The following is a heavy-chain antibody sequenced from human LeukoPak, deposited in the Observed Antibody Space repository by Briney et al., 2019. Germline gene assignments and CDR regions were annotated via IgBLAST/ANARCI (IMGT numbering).Heavy chain of an antibody. CDR3: ARNKAARTYYYYYYYMDV. D-gene: IGHD6-6*01. CDR2: MSGSGGST. J-gene: IGHJ6*03. V-gene: IGHV3-23*01. Sequence: GGSLRLSCAASGFTFSSYAMSWVRQAPGKGLGWVSSMSGSGGSTYYADSVKGRFTISRDNSKNTLYLQMNSLRAEDTAVYYCARNKAARTYYYYYYYMDVWGKGTTVTVSS. CDR1: GFTFSSYA.